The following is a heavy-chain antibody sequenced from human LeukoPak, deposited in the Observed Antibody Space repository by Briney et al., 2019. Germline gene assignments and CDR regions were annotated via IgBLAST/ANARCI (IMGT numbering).Heavy chain of an antibody. CDR2: IYHSGST. CDR3: ARVSYDSSGFDY. Sequence: SETLSLTCTVSGGSISSSSYYWGWIRQPPGKGLEWIGSIYHSGSTYYNPSLKSRVTISVDTSKNQFSLKLSSVTAADTAVYYCARVSYDSSGFDYWGQGTLVTVSS. J-gene: IGHJ4*02. CDR1: GGSISSSSYY. D-gene: IGHD3-22*01. V-gene: IGHV4-39*07.